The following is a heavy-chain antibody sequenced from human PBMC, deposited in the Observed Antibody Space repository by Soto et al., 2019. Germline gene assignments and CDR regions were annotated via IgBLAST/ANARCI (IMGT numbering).Heavy chain of an antibody. Sequence: ASVKVSCKASGYTFTSDGISWGRQAPGEGLEWMGWISAYNGNTNYAQKLKGRVTMTTDTSTSTAYMELRSLRSDDTAVYYGAREGDYCGGDCYSDYWGQGTLVTVSS. J-gene: IGHJ4*02. D-gene: IGHD2-21*02. CDR2: ISAYNGNT. V-gene: IGHV1-18*01. CDR3: AREGDYCGGDCYSDY. CDR1: GYTFTSDG.